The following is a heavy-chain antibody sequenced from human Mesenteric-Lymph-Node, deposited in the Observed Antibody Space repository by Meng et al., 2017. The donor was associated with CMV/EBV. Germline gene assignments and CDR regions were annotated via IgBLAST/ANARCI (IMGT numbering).Heavy chain of an antibody. D-gene: IGHD2-2*01. CDR1: GLTFSNYA. CDR3: AKDQSASRDVLIPAAYDY. J-gene: IGHJ4*02. V-gene: IGHV3-30*02. CDR2: IRFDGSSQ. Sequence: GESLKISCAASGLTFSNYAMHWVRQAPGKGLEWVAFIRFDGSSQYYADSVKGRFTISRDSSKNTLYLQMNSLRTEDAAMYYCAKDQSASRDVLIPAAYDYWGQGTLVTVSS.